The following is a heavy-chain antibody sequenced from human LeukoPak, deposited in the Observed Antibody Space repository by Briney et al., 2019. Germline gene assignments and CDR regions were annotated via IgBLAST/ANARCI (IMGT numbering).Heavy chain of an antibody. D-gene: IGHD1-1*01. V-gene: IGHV6-1*01. J-gene: IGHJ4*02. CDR1: GDRVSSSSTG. CDR2: TYYRSKWYY. Sequence: SQTLSLTCAISGDRVSSSSTGWNWIRQSPSRGLEWLGRTYYRSKWYYDYAVSVKSRITVNPDTPENQFSLHLNSATPEDTAVYFCARGVNDLDYWGLGTLVTVSS. CDR3: ARGVNDLDY.